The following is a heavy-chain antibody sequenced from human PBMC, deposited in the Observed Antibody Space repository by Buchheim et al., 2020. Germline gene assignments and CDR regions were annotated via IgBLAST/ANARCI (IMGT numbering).Heavy chain of an antibody. CDR1: GFTFSNYA. J-gene: IGHJ4*02. D-gene: IGHD6-13*01. CDR2: ISRRDGGT. Sequence: EVKLLESGGGLVEPGGSLRLVCEASGFTFSNYAMTWVRLAPGKGLEWVSLISRRDGGTFYGDSAKGRFTISRDNSNDTLYLQMDNRRADDTAVYYCAKTGSWYYFDYWGQGTL. V-gene: IGHV3-23*01. CDR3: AKTGSWYYFDY.